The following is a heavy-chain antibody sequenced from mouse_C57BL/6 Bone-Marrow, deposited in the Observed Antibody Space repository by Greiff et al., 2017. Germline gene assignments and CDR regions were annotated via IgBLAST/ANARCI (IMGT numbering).Heavy chain of an antibody. V-gene: IGHV14-2*01. CDR2: IDPEDGET. CDR3: ARGSFPFAY. J-gene: IGHJ3*01. CDR1: GFNIKDYY. Sequence: EVQLQQSGAELVKPGASVKLSCTASGFNIKDYYMHWVKQRTEQGLEWIGRIDPEDGETKYAPKFQGKATITADTSPNTAYLKLSSLTSDDTAVYYCARGSFPFAYWGQGTLVTVSA.